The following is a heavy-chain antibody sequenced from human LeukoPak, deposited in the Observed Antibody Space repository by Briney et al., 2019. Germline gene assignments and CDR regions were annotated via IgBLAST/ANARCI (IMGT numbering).Heavy chain of an antibody. J-gene: IGHJ4*02. CDR2: INHSGSI. V-gene: IGHV4-34*01. D-gene: IGHD3-22*01. CDR1: GGSFSGYY. CDR3: ARKLRYYDSRLDY. Sequence: SETLSLTCAVYGGSFSGYYWSWIRQPPGKGLEWIGEINHSGSINYNPSLKSRVTISVDTSKNQFSLKLSSVTAADTAVYYCARKLRYYDSRLDYWGQGTLVTVSS.